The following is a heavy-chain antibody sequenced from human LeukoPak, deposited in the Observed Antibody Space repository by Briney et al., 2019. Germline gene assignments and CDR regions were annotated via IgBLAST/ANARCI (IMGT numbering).Heavy chain of an antibody. V-gene: IGHV3-66*01. CDR1: GFTVSSNY. CDR2: IYSGGST. D-gene: IGHD6-13*01. Sequence: GGSLRLSCAASGFTVSSNYMSWVRQAPGKGLEWVSVIYSGGSTYYADSVKGRFTISRDNSKNTLYLQMNSLRAEDTAVYYCARATSRVAAARFDYWGQGTLVTVSS. CDR3: ARATSRVAAARFDY. J-gene: IGHJ4*02.